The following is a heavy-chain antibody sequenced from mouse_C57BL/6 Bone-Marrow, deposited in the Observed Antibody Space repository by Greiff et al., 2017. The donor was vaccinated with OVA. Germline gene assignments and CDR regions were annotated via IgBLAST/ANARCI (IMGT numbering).Heavy chain of an antibody. V-gene: IGHV1-81*01. CDR3: ASSNEAMEY. CDR1: GYTFTSYG. J-gene: IGHJ4*01. CDR2: IYTRSGNT. Sequence: VQLQQSGAELARPGASVKLSCQASGYTFTSYGISWVKQRTGQGLEWIGEIYTRSGNTYYNEKLKGKATLTADKSSSTAYMELRMLTSEDSAVYIWASSNEAMEYWGQGTSGTVSS.